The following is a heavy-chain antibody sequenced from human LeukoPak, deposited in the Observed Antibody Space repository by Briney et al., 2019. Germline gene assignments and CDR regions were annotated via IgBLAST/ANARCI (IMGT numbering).Heavy chain of an antibody. Sequence: GCPRHSRSPSRFGPGDHGMSCVPHVPGKRLEWVSGINWSGGSTGYADPVRGRFTISRDNDKNSLYLQMDSLTAEDTALYYCARDPSTSPFYFDHWGQGTLVTLSS. D-gene: IGHD2-2*01. CDR2: INWSGGST. J-gene: IGHJ5*02. V-gene: IGHV3-20*04. CDR1: RFGPGDHG. CDR3: ARDPSTSPFYFDH.